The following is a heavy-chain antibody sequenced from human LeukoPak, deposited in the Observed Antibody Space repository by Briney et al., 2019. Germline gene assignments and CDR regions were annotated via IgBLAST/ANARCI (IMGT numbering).Heavy chain of an antibody. CDR2: ISTYNGNT. V-gene: IGHV1-18*01. CDR1: AYTSPNYG. Sequence: GASVKVSCKASAYTSPNYGVTWVRQAPGRGLEWMGWISTYNGNTQYAQKFQGRVTMTTDTPTKTAYMELRNLRSNDTAVYYCALPAKGALFYYYMEVWGKGTTVTVSS. CDR3: ALPAKGALFYYYMEV. J-gene: IGHJ6*03. D-gene: IGHD2-2*01.